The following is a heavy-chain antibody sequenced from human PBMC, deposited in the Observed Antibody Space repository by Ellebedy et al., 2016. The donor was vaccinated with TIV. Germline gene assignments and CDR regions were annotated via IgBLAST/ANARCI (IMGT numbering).Heavy chain of an antibody. J-gene: IGHJ4*02. CDR2: IYYSGVT. CDR1: GGSVSSTRYY. Sequence: MPSETLSLTCSVSGGSVSSTRYYWGWIRQPPGKGLEWIGNIYYSGVTYYNPSLKSRVTISVDTSKNQFSLRLTSVTAADTAVYYCARVETVDTFHYDSWGQGTLVTVSS. V-gene: IGHV4-39*07. CDR3: ARVETVDTFHYDS. D-gene: IGHD2/OR15-2a*01.